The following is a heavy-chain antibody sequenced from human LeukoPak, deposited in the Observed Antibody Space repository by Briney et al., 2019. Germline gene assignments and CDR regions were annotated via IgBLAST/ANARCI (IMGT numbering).Heavy chain of an antibody. CDR2: IYYSGST. V-gene: IGHV4-30-4*01. Sequence: YPSETLSLTCTVSGGSISSGDYYWGWFRQPPGKGLEWIGYIYYSGSTYYNPSLKSRVTISVDTSKNQFSLKLSSVTAADTAIYYCARDGRAGSLFAYWGQGTLVTVSS. CDR1: GGSISSGDYY. J-gene: IGHJ4*02. CDR3: ARDGRAGSLFAY. D-gene: IGHD6-19*01.